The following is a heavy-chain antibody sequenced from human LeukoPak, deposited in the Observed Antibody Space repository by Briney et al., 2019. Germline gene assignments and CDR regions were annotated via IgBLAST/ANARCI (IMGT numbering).Heavy chain of an antibody. V-gene: IGHV3-33*06. J-gene: IGHJ6*03. CDR3: AKGAGGYYYYYMDV. CDR1: GFTFSSYG. CDR2: IWYDGSNK. D-gene: IGHD3-10*01. Sequence: AGGSLRLSCAASGFTFSSYGMHWVRQAPGKGLEWVAVIWYDGSNKYYADSVKGRFTISRDNSKNTLYLQMNSLRAEDTAVYYCAKGAGGYYYYYMDVWGKGTTVTVSS.